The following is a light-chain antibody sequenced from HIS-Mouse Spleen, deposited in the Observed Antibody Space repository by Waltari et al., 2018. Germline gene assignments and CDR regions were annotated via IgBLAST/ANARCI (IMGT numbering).Light chain of an antibody. J-gene: IGKJ4*01. CDR2: GAS. V-gene: IGKV3-20*01. CDR3: QQYGSSPLT. Sequence: SRRASKSLHTSRCAWSQERPAQAPRLLIYGASSRATGIPDRFSGSGSGTDFTLTISRLEPEDFAVYYCQQYGSSPLTFGGGTKVEIK. CDR1: KSLHTSR.